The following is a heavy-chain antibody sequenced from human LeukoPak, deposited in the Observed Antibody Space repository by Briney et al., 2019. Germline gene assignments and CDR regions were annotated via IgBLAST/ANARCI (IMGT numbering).Heavy chain of an antibody. J-gene: IGHJ5*02. Sequence: PSGTLSLTCAVSGDSISSSSWWSWVRQHPGKGLEWIGYIYYSGSTYYNPSLKSRVTISVDTSKNQFSLKLSSVTAADTAVYYCAREVTGVYSSGWYENWFDPWGQGTLVTVSS. CDR1: GDSISSSSW. D-gene: IGHD6-19*01. CDR3: AREVTGVYSSGWYENWFDP. CDR2: IYYSGST. V-gene: IGHV4-4*02.